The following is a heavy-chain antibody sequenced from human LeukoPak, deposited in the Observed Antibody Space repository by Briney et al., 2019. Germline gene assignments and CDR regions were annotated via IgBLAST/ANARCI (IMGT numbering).Heavy chain of an antibody. Sequence: KPGGYLRLSCAASAFTFSDYYMSWIRQAPGKGLEWLSYISSSGSTIYYADSVKGRFTISRDNAKNSLYLQMNSLNARQPAMYFLSRGFSGLVVTPNWCESWGQGTLVTVSS. CDR1: AFTFSDYY. J-gene: IGHJ5*01. CDR3: SRGFSGLVVTPNWCES. CDR2: ISSSGSTI. V-gene: IGHV3-11*04. D-gene: IGHD3-22*01.